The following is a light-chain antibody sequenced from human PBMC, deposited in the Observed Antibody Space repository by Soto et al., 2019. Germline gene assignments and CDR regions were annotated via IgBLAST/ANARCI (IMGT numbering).Light chain of an antibody. CDR2: AAS. V-gene: IGKV1D-12*01. CDR3: QQADSLPIT. Sequence: DLQMTQSPSSVSASVGDRVTITCRASQVMSSWLAWYQQKPGKAPKLLIFAASTLQSGVPSRFSGSGSRTDFTLTISDLQPEDVATYYCQQADSLPITFGQGTRLEIK. CDR1: QVMSSW. J-gene: IGKJ5*01.